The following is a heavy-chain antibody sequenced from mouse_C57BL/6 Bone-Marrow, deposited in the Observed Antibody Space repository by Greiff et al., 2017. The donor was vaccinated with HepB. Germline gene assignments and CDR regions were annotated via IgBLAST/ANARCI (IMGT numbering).Heavy chain of an antibody. CDR1: GYAFSSYW. J-gene: IGHJ2*01. Sequence: QVQLQQSGAELVKPGASVKISCKASGYAFSSYWMNWVKQRPGKGLEWIGQIYPGDGDTNYNGKFKGKATLTADKSSSTAYMQLSSLTSEDSAVYCGARRELLLYYFDYWGQGTTLTVSS. D-gene: IGHD6-1*01. V-gene: IGHV1-80*01. CDR2: IYPGDGDT. CDR3: ARRELLLYYFDY.